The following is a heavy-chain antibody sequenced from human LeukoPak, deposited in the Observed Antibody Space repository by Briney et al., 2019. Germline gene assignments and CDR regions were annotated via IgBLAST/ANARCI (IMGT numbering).Heavy chain of an antibody. CDR1: GFTFSSYS. D-gene: IGHD3-22*01. V-gene: IGHV3-21*01. J-gene: IGHJ4*02. Sequence: PGRCLRLSCAASGFTFSSYSMDWVRHAPGKGLEWVSSISSSISYIYYADSVKGRFTISRDNAKNSLYLQMNSLRAEDTAVYYCARVTAYYDDSSGYFDQWGQGTLVTVSS. CDR3: ARVTAYYDDSSGYFDQ. CDR2: ISSSISYI.